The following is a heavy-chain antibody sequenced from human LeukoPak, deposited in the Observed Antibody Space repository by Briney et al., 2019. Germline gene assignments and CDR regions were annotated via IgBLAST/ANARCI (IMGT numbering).Heavy chain of an antibody. CDR3: ARVVYYYFYMDV. CDR2: ISSSSNYI. J-gene: IGHJ6*03. CDR1: VHTFYSYG. V-gene: IGHV3-21*01. Sequence: GGALRLSCAASVHTFYSYGMTWVPQAPGKGREWDSPISSSSNYIYYADSVKGRFTISGDNAKNSLYLQMNSLRAEDTAVYYCARVVYYYFYMDVWGKGTTVTVSS.